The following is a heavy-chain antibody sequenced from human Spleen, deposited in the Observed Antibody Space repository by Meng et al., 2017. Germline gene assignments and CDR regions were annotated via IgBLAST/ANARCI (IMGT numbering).Heavy chain of an antibody. V-gene: IGHV3-9*01. CDR3: ARGGGGYCSGGSCNDWFDP. J-gene: IGHJ5*02. CDR1: GFTFDDYA. D-gene: IGHD2-15*01. CDR2: VSWNSDNI. Sequence: SLKISCAASGFTFDDYAMHWVRQAPGKGLEWVSGVSWNSDNIDYVDSVKGRFTISRDTAKNLLYLHMNSLRADDTAVYYCARGGGGYCSGGSCNDWFDPWGQGTLVTVSS.